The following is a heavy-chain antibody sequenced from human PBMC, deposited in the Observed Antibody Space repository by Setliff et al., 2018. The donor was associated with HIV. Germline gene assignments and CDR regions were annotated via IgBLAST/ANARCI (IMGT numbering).Heavy chain of an antibody. V-gene: IGHV4-61*09. CDR2: VCTSGNT. D-gene: IGHD2-2*01. CDR3: ARGGTSSNWFGP. Sequence: SETLSLTCTVSGGSIRSGSYCWSWIRQPAGKGLEWIGHVCTSGNTNYNPSLKSRVTISVDTSKSQFSLKLTSVTAADTAVYYCARGGTSSNWFGPWGQGTLVTVSS. CDR1: GGSIRSGSYC. J-gene: IGHJ5*02.